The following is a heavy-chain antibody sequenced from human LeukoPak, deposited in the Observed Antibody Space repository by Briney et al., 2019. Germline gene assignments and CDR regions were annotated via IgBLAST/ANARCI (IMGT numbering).Heavy chain of an antibody. CDR3: AKSEQWLATFYYNDGMDV. Sequence: GGSLRLSCAASGFTFDDYGMHWVRQAPGKGLEWVSGISWNSGSIGYADSVRGRFTISRDNAKNSLYLQMNSLRAEDTALYYCAKSEQWLATFYYNDGMDVWGQGTTVTVSS. V-gene: IGHV3-9*01. CDR1: GFTFDDYG. J-gene: IGHJ6*02. D-gene: IGHD6-19*01. CDR2: ISWNSGSI.